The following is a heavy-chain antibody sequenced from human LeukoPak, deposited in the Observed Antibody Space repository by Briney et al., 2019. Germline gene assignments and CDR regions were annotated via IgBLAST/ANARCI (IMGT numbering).Heavy chain of an antibody. V-gene: IGHV3-33*06. Sequence: AGGSLRLSCAASGFTFSSYWMSWVRQAPGKGLEWVAVIWYDGSNKYYADSVKGRFTISRDNSKNTLYLQMNSLRAEDTAVYYCAKLNEGSFDYWGQGTLVTVSS. CDR3: AKLNEGSFDY. J-gene: IGHJ4*02. CDR1: GFTFSSYW. CDR2: IWYDGSNK.